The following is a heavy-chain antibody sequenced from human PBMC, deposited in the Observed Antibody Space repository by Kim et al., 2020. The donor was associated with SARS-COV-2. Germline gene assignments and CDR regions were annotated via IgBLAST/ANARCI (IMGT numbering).Heavy chain of an antibody. D-gene: IGHD6-13*01. CDR3: ARAAGASSRVDY. CDR2: IFSNGDT. V-gene: IGHV4-59*01. CDR1: GGSIYNFY. Sequence: SETLSLTCTVSGGSIYNFYWSWIRQSPGKGFQWVGYIFSNGDTDYNPSLKSRVTMSVDTSKNQFSLNLRSVTTADTAVYYCARAAGASSRVDYWGQGTLVTASS. J-gene: IGHJ4*02.